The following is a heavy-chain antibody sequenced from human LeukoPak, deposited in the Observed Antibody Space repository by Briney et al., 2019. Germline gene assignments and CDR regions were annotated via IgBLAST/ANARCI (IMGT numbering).Heavy chain of an antibody. D-gene: IGHD1-7*01. J-gene: IGHJ4*02. Sequence: PSETLSLTCTVSGGSISSYYWSWIRQPPGKGLEWIGYIYYSGSTNYNPSLKSRLTISVDTSKNQFSLILTSVTAADTAVYYCARQTPNWNSYYFDHWGQGILVTVSS. CDR3: ARQTPNWNSYYFDH. CDR1: GGSISSYY. V-gene: IGHV4-59*01. CDR2: IYYSGST.